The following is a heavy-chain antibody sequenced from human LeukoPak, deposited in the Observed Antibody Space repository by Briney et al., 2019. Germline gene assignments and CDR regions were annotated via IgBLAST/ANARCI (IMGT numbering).Heavy chain of an antibody. CDR2: IWYDGSNK. D-gene: IGHD1-7*01. J-gene: IGHJ3*02. CDR3: AREALGLLDAFDI. V-gene: IGHV3-33*01. Sequence: GGSLRLSCAASGFTFSSYGMHWVRQAPGKGLEWVAVIWYDGSNKYYADSVKGRFTITRDNSKNTLYLQMNSLRAEDTAVYYCAREALGLLDAFDIWGQGTMVTVSS. CDR1: GFTFSSYG.